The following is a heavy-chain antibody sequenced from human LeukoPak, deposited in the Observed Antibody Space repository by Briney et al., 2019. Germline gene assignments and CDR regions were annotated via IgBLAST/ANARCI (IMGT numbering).Heavy chain of an antibody. V-gene: IGHV3-9*01. J-gene: IGHJ4*02. CDR2: ISWNSGSI. D-gene: IGHD2-2*01. CDR3: VRVRYCSSASCSIRYFDY. Sequence: GGSLRLSCAASGFTFDDYAMHWVRQAPGKGLEWVSGISWNSGSIGYADSVKGRFTISRDKSKNTLYLQMNSLRAEDTAVYYCVRVRYCSSASCSIRYFDYWGQGTLVPVSS. CDR1: GFTFDDYA.